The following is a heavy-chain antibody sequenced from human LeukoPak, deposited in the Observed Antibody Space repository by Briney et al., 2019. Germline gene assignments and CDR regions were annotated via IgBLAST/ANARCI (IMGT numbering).Heavy chain of an antibody. CDR1: GGSISSGGYY. J-gene: IGHJ3*02. CDR3: ARDDSSGPLAFDI. D-gene: IGHD3-22*01. CDR2: IYYSGST. V-gene: IGHV4-31*03. Sequence: SETLSLTCTVSGGSISSGGYYWIWIRQHPGKGLEWIVYIYYSGSTYYNPSLKSRVTISVDTSKNQFSLKLSSVTAADTAVYYCARDDSSGPLAFDIWGQGTMVTVSS.